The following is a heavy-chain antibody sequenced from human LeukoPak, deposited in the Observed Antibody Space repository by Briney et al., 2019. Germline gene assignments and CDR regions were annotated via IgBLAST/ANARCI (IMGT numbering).Heavy chain of an antibody. CDR2: ISYDGSNK. CDR1: GVTFSSYA. J-gene: IGHJ4*02. D-gene: IGHD6-19*01. Sequence: PGRSLRLSCAASGVTFSSYAMHWVRQAPGRGLEWVAVISYDGSNKYYTDSVKGRFTISRDNSKNTLYLQMNSLRAEDTAVYYCARAQEPWLEYYFDYWGQGTLVTVSS. CDR3: ARAQEPWLEYYFDY. V-gene: IGHV3-30-3*01.